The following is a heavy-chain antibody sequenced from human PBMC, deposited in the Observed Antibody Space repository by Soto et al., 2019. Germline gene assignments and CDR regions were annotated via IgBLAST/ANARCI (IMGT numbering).Heavy chain of an antibody. CDR2: INPNSGGT. D-gene: IGHD3-10*01. Sequence: QVQLVQSGAEVKKPGASVKVSCKASGYTFTGYYMHWVRQAPGQGLEWMGWINPNSGGTNYAQKFQGRVTMTRDTSISTGYMELSRLRSDDTAVYYCARDRRVTSGYYYYYYGIDVWGQGSTVTVSS. V-gene: IGHV1-2*02. J-gene: IGHJ6*02. CDR3: ARDRRVTSGYYYYYYGIDV. CDR1: GYTFTGYY.